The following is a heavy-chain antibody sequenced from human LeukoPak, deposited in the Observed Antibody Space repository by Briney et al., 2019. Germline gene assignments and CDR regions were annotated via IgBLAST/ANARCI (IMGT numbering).Heavy chain of an antibody. CDR2: IYYSGST. Sequence: SETLSLTCTVSGGSISSYYWSWIRQPPGKGLEWIGYIYYSGSTNYNPSLKSRVTISVDTSRNQFSLKLSSVTAADTAVYYCARGPYSSGWFSGWFDPWGQGTLVTVSS. D-gene: IGHD6-19*01. CDR1: GGSISSYY. J-gene: IGHJ5*02. V-gene: IGHV4-59*01. CDR3: ARGPYSSGWFSGWFDP.